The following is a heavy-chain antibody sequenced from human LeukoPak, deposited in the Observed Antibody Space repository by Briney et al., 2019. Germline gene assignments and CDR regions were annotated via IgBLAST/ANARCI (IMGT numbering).Heavy chain of an antibody. CDR1: GGSISSYY. D-gene: IGHD1-1*01. CDR3: ARETRNDDFDY. V-gene: IGHV4-59*01. Sequence: PSETLSLTCTVSGGSISSYYWSWIRQPPGKGLEWIGYIYYSGSTNYNPSLKSRVTISVDTSKNQFSLKLSSVTAADTAVYYCARETRNDDFDYWGQGTLVTVSS. J-gene: IGHJ4*02. CDR2: IYYSGST.